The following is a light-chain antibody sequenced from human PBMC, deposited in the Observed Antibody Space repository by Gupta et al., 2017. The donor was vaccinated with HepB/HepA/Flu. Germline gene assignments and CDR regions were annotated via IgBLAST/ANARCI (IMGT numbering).Light chain of an antibody. CDR1: QSISSW. CDR3: QQYNSDSRFT. J-gene: IGKJ3*01. Sequence: DIQMTQSPSTLSASVGDRVTITCRASQSISSWLAWYQQKPGKAPKLLIYKASSLESGVPSRFSGSGSGTEFTLTISSLQPDDIATYYCQQYNSDSRFTFGPGTKVDIK. CDR2: KAS. V-gene: IGKV1-5*03.